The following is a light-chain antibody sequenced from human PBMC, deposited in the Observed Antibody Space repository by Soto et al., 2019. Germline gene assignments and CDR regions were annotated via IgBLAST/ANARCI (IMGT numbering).Light chain of an antibody. CDR3: QQYGSSRYT. CDR1: QSVSSSY. V-gene: IGKV3-20*01. Sequence: EIVLTQSPGTLSLSPGERATLSCRASQSVSSSYLAWYQQKPGQAPRLLIYGASSRATGIPDRFSVSGSGTDFTLTISRLEPEDFAVYYCQQYGSSRYTFGQWTKLEIK. J-gene: IGKJ2*01. CDR2: GAS.